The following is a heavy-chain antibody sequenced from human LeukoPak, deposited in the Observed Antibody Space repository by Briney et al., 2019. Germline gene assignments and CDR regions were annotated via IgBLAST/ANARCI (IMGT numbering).Heavy chain of an antibody. Sequence: PGGSLRLSCAASGFTVSSNFMTWVRQAPGQGLEWVSVIYSGGSTYYADSVKDRFTISRDNSKNMLYLQVNSLRAEDTAVYYCARGGDSLHYWGQGTMATVSS. CDR1: GFTVSSNF. V-gene: IGHV3-66*01. J-gene: IGHJ4*02. D-gene: IGHD3-10*01. CDR2: IYSGGST. CDR3: ARGGDSLHY.